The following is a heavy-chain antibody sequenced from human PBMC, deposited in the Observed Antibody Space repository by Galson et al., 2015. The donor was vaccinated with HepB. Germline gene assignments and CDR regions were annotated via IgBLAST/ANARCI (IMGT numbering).Heavy chain of an antibody. J-gene: IGHJ4*02. CDR3: AKDYFDILTAYYKGNYFDN. CDR2: ISGSGDRT. CDR1: GFTFNNYA. V-gene: IGHV3-23*01. Sequence: SLRLSCAASGFTFNNYAMTWVRQAPGKGLEWVSRISGSGDRTYLADSVKGRFTISRDNSKNTLYLQMKSLRADDTGVYYCAKDYFDILTAYYKGNYFDNWGQGTLVTVSS. D-gene: IGHD3-9*01.